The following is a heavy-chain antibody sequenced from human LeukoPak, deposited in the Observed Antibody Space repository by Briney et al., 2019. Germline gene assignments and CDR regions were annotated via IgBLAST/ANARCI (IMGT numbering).Heavy chain of an antibody. D-gene: IGHD6-6*01. Sequence: KPSETLSLTCAVYGGSFTKHQWSWIRQPPGKGLEWIGAINDGGSTNYNPSLKSRVTISADTSKNQFSLRLNSVTAADTAVYYCAESTAPRRLFDYWGQGTLVTVSS. CDR2: INDGGST. J-gene: IGHJ4*02. V-gene: IGHV4-34*01. CDR3: AESTAPRRLFDY. CDR1: GGSFTKHQ.